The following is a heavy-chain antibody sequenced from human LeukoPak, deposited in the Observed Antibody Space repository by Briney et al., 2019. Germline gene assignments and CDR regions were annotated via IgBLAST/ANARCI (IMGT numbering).Heavy chain of an antibody. J-gene: IGHJ3*02. CDR1: GYTFTGFY. CDR2: INPNSGGT. V-gene: IGHV1-2*06. Sequence: ASVKVSCKASGYTFTGFYMHWVRQAPGQGLEWMGRINPNSGGTNYAQKFQGRVNMTRDTSISTAYMELSRLRSDDTAVYYCARLDSYDAFDIWGQGTMVTVSS. CDR3: ARLDSYDAFDI. D-gene: IGHD3-22*01.